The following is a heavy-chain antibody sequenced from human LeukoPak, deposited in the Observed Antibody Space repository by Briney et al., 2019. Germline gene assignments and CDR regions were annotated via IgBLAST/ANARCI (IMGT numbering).Heavy chain of an antibody. J-gene: IGHJ4*02. CDR1: GFSFNSTD. D-gene: IGHD4-17*01. V-gene: IGHV3-48*02. CDR2: ISRSSSTI. Sequence: PWGSLRLSCAASGFSFNSTDMKWGRQAPGKGLEWLSYISRSSSTIYYADSVKGRFTISRDNANNSLYLQMNSLRDEDTAVYYFERDRNAYADYSAIDYWGQGTLVTVSS. CDR3: ERDRNAYADYSAIDY.